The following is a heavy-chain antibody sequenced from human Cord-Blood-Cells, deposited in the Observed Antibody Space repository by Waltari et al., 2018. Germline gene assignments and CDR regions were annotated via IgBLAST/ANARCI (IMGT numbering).Heavy chain of an antibody. CDR2: IIRICGAA. J-gene: IGHJ4*02. CDR1: GGTFSSYA. V-gene: IGHV1-69*01. Sequence: QVQLVQSGAEVKKPGSSVKVSCKASGGTFSSYAISWVRQASGQGLEWMGGIIRICGAANYAQKFQGRVTITADESTSTAYMELSSLRSEDTAVYYCAREGGVGATIDYWGQGTLVTVSS. CDR3: AREGGVGATIDY. D-gene: IGHD1-26*01.